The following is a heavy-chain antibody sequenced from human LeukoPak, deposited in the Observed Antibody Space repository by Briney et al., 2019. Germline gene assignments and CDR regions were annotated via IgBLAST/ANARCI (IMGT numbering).Heavy chain of an antibody. D-gene: IGHD3-10*01. V-gene: IGHV1-58*01. Sequence: ERIGWIGVGSGTTNYAQKFQERVTITRDMSTSTAYMELSSLRSEDTAVYYCAAATRSGSYYHGPYGMDVWGKETTVTVSS. CDR2: IGVGSGTT. J-gene: IGHJ6*04. CDR3: AAATRSGSYYHGPYGMDV.